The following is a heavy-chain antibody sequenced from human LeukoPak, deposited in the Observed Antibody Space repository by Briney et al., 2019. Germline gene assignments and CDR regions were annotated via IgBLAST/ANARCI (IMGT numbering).Heavy chain of an antibody. CDR2: IYYSGST. Sequence: ETLSLTCTVSGGSISSSSYYWGWIRQPPGKGLEWIGSIYYSGSTYYNPSLKSRVTISVDTSKNQFSLKLSSVTAADTAVYYCARASYYYMDVWGKGTTVTVSS. V-gene: IGHV4-39*07. CDR1: GGSISSSSYY. J-gene: IGHJ6*03. CDR3: ARASYYYMDV.